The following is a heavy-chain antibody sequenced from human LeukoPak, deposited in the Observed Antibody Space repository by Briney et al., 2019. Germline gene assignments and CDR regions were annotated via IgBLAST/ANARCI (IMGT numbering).Heavy chain of an antibody. CDR1: GYSSTSYY. Sequence: GESLKISCKGSGYSSTSYYIGWVRQMPGKGLEWMGIIYPGDSDTTYSPSFQGQFTISADKSISTAYLQCSSLKASDTAIYYCARAYSSGWYDYWGQGTLVTVSS. V-gene: IGHV5-51*01. CDR2: IYPGDSDT. CDR3: ARAYSSGWYDY. J-gene: IGHJ4*02. D-gene: IGHD6-19*01.